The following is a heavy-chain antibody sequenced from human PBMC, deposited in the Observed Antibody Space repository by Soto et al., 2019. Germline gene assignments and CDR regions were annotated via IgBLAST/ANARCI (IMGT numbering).Heavy chain of an antibody. V-gene: IGHV3-21*01. D-gene: IGHD3-10*01. CDR2: ISSKSGYI. J-gene: IGHJ5*02. CDR1: GFTFSSFS. Sequence: ESGGGLVKPGGSLRLSCAASGFTFSSFSMNWVRQAPGKGLEWVAFISSKSGYIYYADSVKGRFNISRDNAKNSLFLQMNSLRAEDTAVYYCARGYGSASYENWFDPWGQGTLVTVSS. CDR3: ARGYGSASYENWFDP.